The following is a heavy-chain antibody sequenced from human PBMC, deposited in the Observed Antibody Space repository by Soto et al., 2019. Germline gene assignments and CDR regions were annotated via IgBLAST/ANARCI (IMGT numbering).Heavy chain of an antibody. V-gene: IGHV4-59*08. J-gene: IGHJ5*02. D-gene: IGHD4-17*01. CDR3: ARHIYGDYGTNWFDP. Sequence: SETLSLTCAVYGGSISSYYWSWIRQPPGKGLEWIGYIYYSGSTNYNPSLKSRVTISVDTSKNQFSLKLSSVTAADTAVYYCARHIYGDYGTNWFDPWGQGTLVTVSS. CDR2: IYYSGST. CDR1: GGSISSYY.